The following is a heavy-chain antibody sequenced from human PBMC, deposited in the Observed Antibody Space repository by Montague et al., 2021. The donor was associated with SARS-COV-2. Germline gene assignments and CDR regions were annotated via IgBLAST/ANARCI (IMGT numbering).Heavy chain of an antibody. CDR2: IYHSGST. CDR1: GYSISSGYY. J-gene: IGHJ5*02. CDR3: ARGRRYCSGGSCYSGWFDP. Sequence: SETLSLTCTVSGYSISSGYYWGWIRQPPGKRLEWIGSIYHSGSTYYNPSLKSLVTISVDTSKNQFSLKLSSVTAADTAVYYCARGRRYCSGGSCYSGWFDPWGQGTLVTVSS. V-gene: IGHV4-38-2*02. D-gene: IGHD2-15*01.